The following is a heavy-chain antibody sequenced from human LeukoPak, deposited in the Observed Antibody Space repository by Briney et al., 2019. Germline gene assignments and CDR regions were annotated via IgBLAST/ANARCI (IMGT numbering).Heavy chain of an antibody. Sequence: ASVKVSCKASGYTFTGYYMHWVRQAPGQGLEWMGRINPNSGGTNYAQKFQGGVTMTRDTSISTAYMELSRLRSDDTAVYYCARGLPYCSGGSCQRYYYMDVWGKGTTVTVSS. CDR1: GYTFTGYY. CDR3: ARGLPYCSGGSCQRYYYMDV. V-gene: IGHV1-2*06. D-gene: IGHD2-15*01. J-gene: IGHJ6*03. CDR2: INPNSGGT.